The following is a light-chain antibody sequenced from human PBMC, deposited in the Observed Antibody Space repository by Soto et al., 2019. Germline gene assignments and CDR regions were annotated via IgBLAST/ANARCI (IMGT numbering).Light chain of an antibody. CDR3: QQFDDSRPAFT. CDR2: GAS. V-gene: IGKV3-20*01. Sequence: ESVLTQSPGTLSLSPGERANLSCRASQTVNSRYLTWYQHKPGQAPRLLIYGASIRATGIPDRFSGSRSGADFSLTITRLEPEDSAVYYCQQFDDSRPAFTFGQGTKLEI. CDR1: QTVNSRY. J-gene: IGKJ2*01.